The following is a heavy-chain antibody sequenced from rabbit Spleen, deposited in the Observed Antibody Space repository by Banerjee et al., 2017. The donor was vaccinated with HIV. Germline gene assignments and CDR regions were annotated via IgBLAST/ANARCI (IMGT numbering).Heavy chain of an antibody. CDR3: ARDGTGGSYFAL. D-gene: IGHD8-1*01. CDR1: GFDFSYYY. V-gene: IGHV1S7*01. Sequence: QLKETGGGLVQPGGSLTLSCKASGFDFSYYYLSWVRQAPGKGLEWIGIIDVGEGNTDYASWVNGRFTISSDNAQNTVDLQVSGLTAADTATYCCARDGTGGSYFALWGQGTLVTVS. J-gene: IGHJ3*01. CDR2: IDVGEGNT.